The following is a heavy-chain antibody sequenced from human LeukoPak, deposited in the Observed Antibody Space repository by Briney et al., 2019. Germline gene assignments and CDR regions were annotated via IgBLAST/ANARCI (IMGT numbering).Heavy chain of an antibody. D-gene: IGHD3-16*02. Sequence: GGSLRLSCAASGFTFNSYGMHWVRQAPGKGLEWVAVIWYDGSNKYYADSVKGRFTISRDNSKNTLYLQMNSLRAEDTAVYYCAKPITFGGVIVSYFDYWGQGTLVTVSS. CDR1: GFTFNSYG. CDR2: IWYDGSNK. J-gene: IGHJ4*02. V-gene: IGHV3-33*06. CDR3: AKPITFGGVIVSYFDY.